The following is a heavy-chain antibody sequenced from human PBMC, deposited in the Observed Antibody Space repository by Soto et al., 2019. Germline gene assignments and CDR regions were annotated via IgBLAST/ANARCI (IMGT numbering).Heavy chain of an antibody. CDR1: GGSISSSNW. J-gene: IGHJ6*02. D-gene: IGHD3-10*02. Sequence: QVQLQESGPGLVKPSETLSLTCAVSGGSISSSNWWCWGRHPPGKGLEWSGEIYHSGSTNYNPSLKSRVTTSVDKSKNQFSLKLSSVTAAETAVYCCASVRGGYYYAMDVWGQGTTVTVSS. CDR3: ASVRGGYYYAMDV. CDR2: IYHSGST. V-gene: IGHV4-4*01.